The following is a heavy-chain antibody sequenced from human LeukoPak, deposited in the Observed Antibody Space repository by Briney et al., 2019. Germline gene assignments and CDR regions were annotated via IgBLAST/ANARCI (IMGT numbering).Heavy chain of an antibody. D-gene: IGHD3-9*01. CDR1: GGSVSRYY. CDR2: IYYSGTS. J-gene: IGHJ6*02. Sequence: SETLSLTCTVSGGSVSRYYWSWIRQPPGKGLEWIAYIYYSGTSNYNPSLKSRVTISLDTSKNQFSLKMSSVTAADTAVYYCARSYSNTGYYYYGMDVWGQGTPVTVSS. CDR3: ARSYSNTGYYYYGMDV. V-gene: IGHV4-59*02.